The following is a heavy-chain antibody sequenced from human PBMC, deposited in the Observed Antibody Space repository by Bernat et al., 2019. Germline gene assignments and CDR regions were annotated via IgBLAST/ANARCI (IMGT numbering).Heavy chain of an antibody. V-gene: IGHV1-18*01. D-gene: IGHD2-21*02. CDR3: ARVSCGDCPAGYYYGMDV. Sequence: QVQLVQSGAEVKKPGASVKVSCKASGYTFTSYGISWVRQAPGQGLEWMGWISAYNGNTNYAQKLQDRVTMTTDTSTSTAYMELRSLRSDDTAVYYCARVSCGDCPAGYYYGMDVWGQGTTVTVSS. J-gene: IGHJ6*02. CDR1: GYTFTSYG. CDR2: ISAYNGNT.